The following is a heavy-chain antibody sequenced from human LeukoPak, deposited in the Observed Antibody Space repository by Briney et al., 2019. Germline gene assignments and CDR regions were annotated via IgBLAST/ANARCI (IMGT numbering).Heavy chain of an antibody. CDR3: ARGTVATTSYGGYGFV. CDR1: EFSFSGYA. V-gene: IGHV3-30*04. Sequence: GGSLRLSCAASEFSFSGYAMHWVRQAPGKGLEWVAVISYDGSNKHYADSVKGRFTISRDNSKDTLFLQMSSLRAEDTAVYYCARGTVATTSYGGYGFVWGQGSLVTVSS. D-gene: IGHD4-17*01. J-gene: IGHJ4*02. CDR2: ISYDGSNK.